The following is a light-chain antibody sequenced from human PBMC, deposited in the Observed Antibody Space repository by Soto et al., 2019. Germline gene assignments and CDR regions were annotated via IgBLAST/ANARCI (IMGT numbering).Light chain of an antibody. V-gene: IGKV3-15*01. CDR1: QGIGST. CDR2: GAS. CDR3: QRYNNWPLT. J-gene: IGKJ4*01. Sequence: EIVMTQSPATLSVSPGERATLSCRASQGIGSTLAWYQQKPRQXPRXXIYGASTRATGVPARFSGSGSGTEFTITINSLQSEDFAVYYCQRYNNWPLTFGGGTKVDIK.